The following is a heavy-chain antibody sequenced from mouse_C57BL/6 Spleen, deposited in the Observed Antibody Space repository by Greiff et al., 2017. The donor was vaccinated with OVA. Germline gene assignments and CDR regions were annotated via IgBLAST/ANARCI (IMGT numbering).Heavy chain of an antibody. V-gene: IGHV1-55*01. Sequence: QVQLQQPGAELVKPGASVKMSCKASGYTFTSYWITWVKQRPGQGLEWIGDIYPGSGSTNYNEKFKSKATLTVDTSSSTAYMQLSSLTSEDSAVYYCARSDSSVYVWYAMDYWGHGTSVTVSS. J-gene: IGHJ4*01. CDR3: ARSDSSVYVWYAMDY. CDR2: IYPGSGST. D-gene: IGHD3-2*02. CDR1: GYTFTSYW.